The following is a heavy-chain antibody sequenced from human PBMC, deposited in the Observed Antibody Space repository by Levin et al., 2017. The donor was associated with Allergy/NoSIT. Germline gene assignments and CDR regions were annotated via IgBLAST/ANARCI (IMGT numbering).Heavy chain of an antibody. CDR3: ARGVREDCTVTNCYVFDY. CDR1: GFSFSNYA. V-gene: IGHV3-30*04. D-gene: IGHD2-2*01. CDR2: LSYDGSYE. J-gene: IGHJ4*02. Sequence: PGGSLRLSCVGSGFSFSNYAMHWVRQAPGKGLEWVAVLSYDGSYEYYADSVKGRFTISRDNSKNTLYLQMSSLRTEDTTVYHCARGVREDCTVTNCYVFDYWGQGTLVTVSS.